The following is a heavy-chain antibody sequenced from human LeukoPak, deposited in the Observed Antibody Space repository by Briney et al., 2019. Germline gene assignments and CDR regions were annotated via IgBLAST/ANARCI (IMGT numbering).Heavy chain of an antibody. CDR2: IYESGST. V-gene: IGHV4-34*01. D-gene: IGHD2-15*01. CDR3: ARGAWATRLGS. Sequence: SETLSLTCAVYGESLNSYYWSWLRQPPGKGLEWLGEIYESGSTEYNPSLKSRVTISMVPSKQQFSLSLTSVTAADTAVYYCARGAWATRLGSWGLGTPVIVSS. CDR1: GESLNSYY. J-gene: IGHJ4*02.